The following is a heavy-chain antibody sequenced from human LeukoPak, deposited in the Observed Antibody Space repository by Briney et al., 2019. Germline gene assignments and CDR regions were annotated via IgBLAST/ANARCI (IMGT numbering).Heavy chain of an antibody. J-gene: IGHJ6*02. CDR3: ARGYSYGFYYYYGMDV. CDR1: GYTFTSYA. CDR2: INAGSGNT. V-gene: IGHV1-3*01. Sequence: ASVKVSCKASGYTFTSYAMHWVRQAPGQRLEWMGWINAGSGNTKYSQKFQGRVTITRDTSASTAYMELSSLRSEDTAVYYCARGYSYGFYYYYGMDVWGQGTTVTVSS. D-gene: IGHD5-18*01.